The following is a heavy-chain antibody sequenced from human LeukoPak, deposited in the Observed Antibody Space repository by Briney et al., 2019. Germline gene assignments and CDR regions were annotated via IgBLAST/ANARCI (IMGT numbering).Heavy chain of an antibody. Sequence: GGSLRLSCAASGFTFSSYSMNWVRQAPGKGLEWVSSISSSSSYIYYADSVKGRFTISRDNAKNSLYLQMNSLRAEDTAVYYCARDDSSSWYVAFDIWGQETMVTVSS. V-gene: IGHV3-21*01. CDR3: ARDDSSSWYVAFDI. CDR2: ISSSSSYI. J-gene: IGHJ3*02. D-gene: IGHD6-13*01. CDR1: GFTFSSYS.